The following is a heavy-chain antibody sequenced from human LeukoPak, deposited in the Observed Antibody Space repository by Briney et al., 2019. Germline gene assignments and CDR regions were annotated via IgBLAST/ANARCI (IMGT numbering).Heavy chain of an antibody. CDR2: ISSSGSTI. CDR3: ARDLPMTMVTTYYFDY. V-gene: IGHV3-11*04. J-gene: IGHJ4*02. Sequence: GGSLRLSCAASGFTFSDYCMSWIRQAPGKGLEWVSYISSSGSTIYYADSVKGRFTISRDNAKNSLYLQMNSLRAEDTAVYYCARDLPMTMVTTYYFDYWGQGTLVTVSS. CDR1: GFTFSDYC. D-gene: IGHD4/OR15-4a*01.